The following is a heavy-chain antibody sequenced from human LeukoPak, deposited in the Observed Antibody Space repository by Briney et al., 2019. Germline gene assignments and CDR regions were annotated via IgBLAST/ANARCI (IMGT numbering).Heavy chain of an antibody. CDR1: GYTFTSYY. CDR3: AREGSSSSLAH. J-gene: IGHJ4*02. V-gene: IGHV1-46*01. CDR2: INPSGAGT. D-gene: IGHD6-6*01. Sequence: ASVKVSCKAFGYTFTSYYMHWVRQAPGQGLEWMGIINPSGAGTSYAQKFQGRVTMTRDTSTSTVYMELSSLRSEGTAVYYCAREGSSSSLAHWGQGTLVTVSS.